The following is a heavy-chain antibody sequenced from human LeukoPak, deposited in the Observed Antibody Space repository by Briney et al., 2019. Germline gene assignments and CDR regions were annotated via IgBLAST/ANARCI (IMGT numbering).Heavy chain of an antibody. CDR1: GFTFSSYS. Sequence: GGALRLSCAASGFTFSSYSMNWVRQAPGKGLEWVSSISSSSYIYYADSVKGRFTISRDNAKNSLYLQMNSLRAEDTAVYYCARDLDDQGYSLGYWGQGTLVTVSS. CDR3: ARDLDDQGYSLGY. J-gene: IGHJ4*02. CDR2: ISSSSYI. V-gene: IGHV3-21*01. D-gene: IGHD5-18*01.